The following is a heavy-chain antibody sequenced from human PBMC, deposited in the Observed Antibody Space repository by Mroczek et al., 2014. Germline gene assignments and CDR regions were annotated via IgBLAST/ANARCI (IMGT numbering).Heavy chain of an antibody. CDR1: GFTFSSYG. V-gene: IGHV3-30*18. CDR3: AKTLVVVPAAIADYYGMDV. J-gene: IGHJ6*02. D-gene: IGHD2-2*01. CDR2: ISYDGSNK. Sequence: VQLVESGGGVVQPGRSLRLSCAASGFTFSSYGMHWVRQAPGKGLEWVAVISYDGSNKYYADSVKGRFTISRDNSKNTLYLQMNSLRAEDTAVYYCAKTLVVVPAAIADYYGMDVWGQGTTVTVSS.